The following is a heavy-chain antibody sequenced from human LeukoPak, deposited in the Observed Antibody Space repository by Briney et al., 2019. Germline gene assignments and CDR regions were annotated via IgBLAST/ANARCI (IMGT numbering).Heavy chain of an antibody. CDR1: GFTFSSYS. V-gene: IGHV3-21*04. D-gene: IGHD3-3*01. CDR3: ARGSPGYDFWSGAYYYMDV. Sequence: GGSLRLSCAAPGFTFSSYSMNWVRQAPGKGLEWVSSISSSSSYIYYADSVKGRFTISRDNAKNSLYLQMNSLRAEDTAVYYCARGSPGYDFWSGAYYYMDVWGKGTTVTVSS. CDR2: ISSSSSYI. J-gene: IGHJ6*03.